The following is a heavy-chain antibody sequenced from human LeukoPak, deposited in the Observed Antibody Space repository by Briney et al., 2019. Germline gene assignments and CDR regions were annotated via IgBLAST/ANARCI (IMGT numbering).Heavy chain of an antibody. CDR2: IYTSGST. CDR1: GGSISSYY. CDR3: AREFKYGAMGLGKGFDY. J-gene: IGHJ4*02. Sequence: SETLSLTCTVSGGSISSYYWSWIRQPVGKGLEWIGRIYTSGSTNYNPSLKSRVTMSVDTSKNQFSLKLSSVTAADTAVYYCAREFKYGAMGLGKGFDYWGQGTLVTVSS. V-gene: IGHV4-4*07. D-gene: IGHD5-18*01.